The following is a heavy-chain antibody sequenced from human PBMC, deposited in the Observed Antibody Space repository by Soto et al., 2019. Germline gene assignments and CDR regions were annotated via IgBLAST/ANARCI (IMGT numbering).Heavy chain of an antibody. D-gene: IGHD1-1*01. CDR3: AKDPYNHRFDS. V-gene: IGHV3-23*01. CDR2: IGSGGST. Sequence: GGSLRLSCAASGFPFSRHAMAWVRRAAGRGLEWVATIGSGGSTYHAESVKGRFSISRDNYGNMLHLQLNSLRVEDTGIYYCAKDPYNHRFDSWGQGTLVTVSS. J-gene: IGHJ4*02. CDR1: GFPFSRHA.